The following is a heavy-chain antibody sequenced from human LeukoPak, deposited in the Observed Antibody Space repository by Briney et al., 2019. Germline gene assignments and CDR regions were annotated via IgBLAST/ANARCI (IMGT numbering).Heavy chain of an antibody. Sequence: ASVKVSCKASGYTFTSYDINWVRQATGQGLEWMGWMNPNSGNTSYAQKFQGRVTMTRNTSISTAYMELSSLRSEDTAVYYCASYYDFWSGYYGYWGQGTLVTVSS. CDR3: ASYYDFWSGYYGY. CDR1: GYTFTSYD. J-gene: IGHJ4*02. V-gene: IGHV1-8*01. CDR2: MNPNSGNT. D-gene: IGHD3-3*01.